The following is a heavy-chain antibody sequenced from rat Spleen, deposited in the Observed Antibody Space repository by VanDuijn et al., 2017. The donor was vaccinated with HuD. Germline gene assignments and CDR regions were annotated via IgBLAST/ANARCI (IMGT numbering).Heavy chain of an antibody. D-gene: IGHD1-4*01. Sequence: EVQLVESGGGLVQPGRSLRLSCVASGITFNNYWMNWIRQAPGKGLEWVASISNIDDTYYSDSVKGRFSISRDNAKSTLYLQMNSLRSEDTATYYCSPLPGYNLDHWGQGVMVTASS. CDR2: ISNIDDT. CDR1: GITFNNYW. CDR3: SPLPGYNLDH. V-gene: IGHV5-31*01. J-gene: IGHJ2*01.